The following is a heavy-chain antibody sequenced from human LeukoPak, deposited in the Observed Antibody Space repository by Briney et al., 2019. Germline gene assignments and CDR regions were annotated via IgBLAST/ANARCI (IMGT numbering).Heavy chain of an antibody. CDR1: GYSFTTNW. CDR2: IYPGDSAT. J-gene: IGHJ5*02. Sequence: ESLTISCLASGYSFTTNWIGWVRQMPGKGLGWMGNIYPGDSATRSSPSFHGPPNHSADTCINPPYMRSRSLTASDPAMSYRARRGKIVAASHWFDPWGQGTLVTVSS. CDR3: ARRGKIVAASHWFDP. V-gene: IGHV5-51*01. D-gene: IGHD6-13*01.